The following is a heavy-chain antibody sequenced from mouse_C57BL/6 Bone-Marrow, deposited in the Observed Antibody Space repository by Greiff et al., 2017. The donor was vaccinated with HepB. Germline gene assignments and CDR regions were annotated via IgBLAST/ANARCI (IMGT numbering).Heavy chain of an antibody. CDR3: ARLTPYWYFDV. V-gene: IGHV5-15*01. Sequence: VMLVESGGGLVQPGGSLKLSCAASGFTFSDYGMAWVRQAPRKGPEWVAFISNLAYSIYYAYTVTGRFTISRENAKNTLYLEMSSLRSEDTAMYYCARLTPYWYFDVWGTGTTVTVSS. D-gene: IGHD1-3*01. CDR2: ISNLAYSI. CDR1: GFTFSDYG. J-gene: IGHJ1*03.